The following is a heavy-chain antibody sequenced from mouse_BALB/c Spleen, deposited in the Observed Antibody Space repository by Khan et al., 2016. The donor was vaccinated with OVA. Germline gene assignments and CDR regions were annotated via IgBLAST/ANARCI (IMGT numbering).Heavy chain of an antibody. CDR3: ARDSNCDY. CDR2: ISSGSSSI. J-gene: IGHJ2*01. V-gene: IGHV5-17*02. Sequence: EVELVESGGGLVQPGGSRKLSCAASGFTFSRFGMHWVRQAPEKGLEWVAYISSGSSSIYYADTVKGRFTIPRDNPTNTIFLQMTSLRSEDTAMYYGARDSNCDYWGQGTTLTVSS. CDR1: GFTFSRFG.